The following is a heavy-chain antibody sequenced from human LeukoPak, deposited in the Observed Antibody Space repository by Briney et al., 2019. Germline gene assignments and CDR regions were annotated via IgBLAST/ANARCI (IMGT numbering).Heavy chain of an antibody. CDR3: MVRGVLDAFDI. Sequence: GGSLRLSCAASGFTFGSYAMTWVRQAPGKGLEWVSGISGSGGSTNYADSVEGRFTISRDNSKNLLYVQMNSLRAEDTAVYYCMVRGVLDAFDIWGQGTMVTVSS. CDR1: GFTFGSYA. CDR2: ISGSGGST. V-gene: IGHV3-23*01. J-gene: IGHJ3*02. D-gene: IGHD3-10*01.